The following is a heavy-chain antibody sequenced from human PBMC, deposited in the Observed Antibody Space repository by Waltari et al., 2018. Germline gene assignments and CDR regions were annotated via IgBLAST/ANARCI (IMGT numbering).Heavy chain of an antibody. CDR1: GYTLTELS. Sequence: QVQLVQSGAEVKKPGASVKVSCKVSGYTLTELSMHWVRQAPGKGLEWMGGFEPEDGETIYAQKFQGRVTMTEDTSTDTAYMELSSLRSEDTAVYYCATDRCSSTSGYSSAAAFDIWGQGTMVTVSS. CDR2: FEPEDGET. V-gene: IGHV1-24*01. CDR3: ATDRCSSTSGYSSAAAFDI. J-gene: IGHJ3*02. D-gene: IGHD2-2*01.